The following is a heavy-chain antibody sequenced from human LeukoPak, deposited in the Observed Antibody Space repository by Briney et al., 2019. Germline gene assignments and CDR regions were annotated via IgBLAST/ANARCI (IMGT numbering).Heavy chain of an antibody. CDR2: INTYGSGT. CDR1: GFTFSSYW. J-gene: IGHJ4*02. V-gene: IGHV3-74*01. CDR3: ARDDGSSWSDFDY. D-gene: IGHD6-13*01. Sequence: GGSLRLSCVASGFTFSSYWMHWVRQAPGKGLVWVSRINTYGSGTTYADSVKGRFTISRDNAKNTLYLQMNSLRAEDTAVYYCARDDGSSWSDFDYWGQGTLVTVSS.